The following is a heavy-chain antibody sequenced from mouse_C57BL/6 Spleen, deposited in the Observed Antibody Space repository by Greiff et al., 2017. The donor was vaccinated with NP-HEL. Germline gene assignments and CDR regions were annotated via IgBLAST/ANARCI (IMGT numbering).Heavy chain of an antibody. CDR3: ARLYYGSDYYAMDY. CDR2: ISSGSSTI. V-gene: IGHV5-17*01. D-gene: IGHD1-1*01. Sequence: EVKLVESGGGLVKPGGSLKLSCAASGFTFSDYGMHWVRQAPEKGLEWVAYISSGSSTIYYADTVKGRFTISRDNAKNTLFLQMTSLRSEDTAMYYCARLYYGSDYYAMDYWGQGTSVTVSS. CDR1: GFTFSDYG. J-gene: IGHJ4*01.